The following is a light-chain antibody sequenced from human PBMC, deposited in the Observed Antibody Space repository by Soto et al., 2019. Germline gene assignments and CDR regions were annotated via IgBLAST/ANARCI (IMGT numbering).Light chain of an antibody. CDR3: CSFAGSRTWV. CDR2: GGS. Sequence: QSVLTQPASVSGSPGQSISVSCTGTSNDVGSYDLVSWYQQHPGKAPKLIIYGGSKRPSGVSNRFSGSKSGNTASLTISGLQAEDEADYYCCSFAGSRTWVFGGATKLTVL. J-gene: IGLJ2*01. V-gene: IGLV2-23*01. CDR1: SNDVGSYDL.